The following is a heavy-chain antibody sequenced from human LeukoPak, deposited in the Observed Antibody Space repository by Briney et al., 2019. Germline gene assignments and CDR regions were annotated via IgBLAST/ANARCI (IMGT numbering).Heavy chain of an antibody. CDR1: GYTFTSYD. CDR2: MNPNSGNT. J-gene: IGHJ6*02. D-gene: IGHD3-3*01. Sequence: ASVKVSCKASGYTFTSYDINWVRQATGQGLEWMGWMNPNSGNTGYAQKFQGRVTVTRNTSISTAYMELRSLRSEDTAVYYCARELATIFGVVTAPIYYYYGMDVWGQGTTVTVSS. CDR3: ARELATIFGVVTAPIYYYYGMDV. V-gene: IGHV1-8*01.